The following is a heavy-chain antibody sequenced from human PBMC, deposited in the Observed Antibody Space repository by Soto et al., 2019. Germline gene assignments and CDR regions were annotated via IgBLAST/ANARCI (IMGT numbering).Heavy chain of an antibody. J-gene: IGHJ6*03. CDR2: IRSKANSYAT. V-gene: IGHV3-73*01. Sequence: PGGSLRLSCAASGFTFSGSAMHWVRQASGKGLEWVGRIRSKANSYATAYAASVKGRFTISRDDSKNTAYLQMNSLKTEDTAVYYCTSTYDYIWGSYRPPDYYYYMDVWGKGTTVTVSS. D-gene: IGHD3-16*02. CDR3: TSTYDYIWGSYRPPDYYYYMDV. CDR1: GFTFSGSA.